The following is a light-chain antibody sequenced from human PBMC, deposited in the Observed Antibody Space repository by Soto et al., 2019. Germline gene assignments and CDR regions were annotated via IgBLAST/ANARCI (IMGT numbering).Light chain of an antibody. J-gene: IGLJ2*01. CDR2: SNN. CDR1: SSNIGSNT. Sequence: QSVLTQPPSASGTPGQRVTISCSGSSSNIGSNTVNWYQQLPGTAPKLLMYSNNQRPSGVPDRFSGSKSGTSASLAISGLQSEDEADYYCAAWDDSLNGQVFGGWTKLTVL. CDR3: AAWDDSLNGQV. V-gene: IGLV1-44*01.